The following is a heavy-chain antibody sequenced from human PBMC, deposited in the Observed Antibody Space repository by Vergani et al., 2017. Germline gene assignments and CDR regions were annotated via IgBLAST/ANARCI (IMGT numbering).Heavy chain of an antibody. CDR3: ARAITAGTGIPFDY. Sequence: VQLVESGGGVVQPGRSLRLSCAASGFTFSSYGMHWVRQAPGKGLEWVAVIWYDGSNKYYADSVKGRFTISRDNSKNTLYLQMNSLRAEDTAVYYCARAITAGTGIPFDYWGQGTLVTVSS. CDR2: IWYDGSNK. D-gene: IGHD6-13*01. J-gene: IGHJ4*02. V-gene: IGHV3-33*01. CDR1: GFTFSSYG.